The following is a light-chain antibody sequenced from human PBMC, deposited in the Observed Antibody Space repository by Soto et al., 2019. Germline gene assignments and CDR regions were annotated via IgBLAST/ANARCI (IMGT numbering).Light chain of an antibody. CDR2: NVY. J-gene: IGLJ1*01. V-gene: IGLV2-14*03. CDR1: SSDVGAYNF. Sequence: QSVLTQPASVSGSPGQSITISCTGTSSDVGAYNFVSWHQQHPGKAPKLMIYNVYDRPSGTSYRFSGSKSGNTASLTISGLQGEDDADYYCSAYTVSRTYVFGSETKVTGL. CDR3: SAYTVSRTYV.